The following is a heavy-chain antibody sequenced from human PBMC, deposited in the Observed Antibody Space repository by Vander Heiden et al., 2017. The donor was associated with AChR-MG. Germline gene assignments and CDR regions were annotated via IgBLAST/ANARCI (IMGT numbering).Heavy chain of an antibody. CDR3: ARDRASVVVAATLYY. CDR2: ISYDGSNK. V-gene: IGHV3-30-3*01. D-gene: IGHD2-15*01. Sequence: QVQLVESGGGAVQPGRSLRPPCAASGFTFRGYAMHWVRQAPGKGLEWVAVISYDGSNKYYADSVKGRFTISRDNSKNTLYLQMNSLRAEDTAVYYCARDRASVVVAATLYYWGQGTLVTVSS. CDR1: GFTFRGYA. J-gene: IGHJ4*02.